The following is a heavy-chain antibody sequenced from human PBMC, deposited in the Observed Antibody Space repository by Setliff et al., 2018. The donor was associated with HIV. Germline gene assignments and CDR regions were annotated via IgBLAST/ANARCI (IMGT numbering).Heavy chain of an antibody. V-gene: IGHV4-39*02. CDR2: IFYSGIT. CDR1: GGSFTSRSYY. J-gene: IGHJ6*03. D-gene: IGHD3-10*01. Sequence: SETLSLTCTVSGGSFTSRSYYWGWIRQPPWTGLEWIGSIFYSGITYYNPYLRSRTAISVDTAKSYFSLRLNSVTAADTAVYYCARLVRQAYGSVTFYTYFCDMDVWGKGTTGTVS. CDR3: ARLVRQAYGSVTFYTYFCDMDV.